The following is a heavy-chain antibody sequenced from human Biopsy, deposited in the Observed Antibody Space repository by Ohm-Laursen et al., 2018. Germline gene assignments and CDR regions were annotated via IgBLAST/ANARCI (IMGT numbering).Heavy chain of an antibody. J-gene: IGHJ6*02. CDR3: AKDVRVKVQLDGMDV. Sequence: SLRLSCAASGLIFSDYYMSWIRQAPGKGLEWVSGISWHSGSRGYADSVKGRFTISRDNAKKLLYLQMNSLRAEDTALYYCAKDVRVKVQLDGMDVWGQGTTVTVPS. CDR1: GLIFSDYY. V-gene: IGHV3-9*01. D-gene: IGHD1-1*01. CDR2: ISWHSGSR.